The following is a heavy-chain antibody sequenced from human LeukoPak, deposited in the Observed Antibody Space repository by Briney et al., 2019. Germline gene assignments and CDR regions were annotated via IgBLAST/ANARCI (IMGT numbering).Heavy chain of an antibody. Sequence: SETLSLTCAVYGGSFSDYFWIWIRQSPGKGLEWIAEVNHSGSSEYNPSLKRRATISVDTSKKRFSLNLTSMTAADTAVYYCAAVPESYYSLYYFNFWGQGTLVTVSS. CDR1: GGSFSDYF. CDR3: AAVPESYYSLYYFNF. D-gene: IGHD3-10*01. V-gene: IGHV4-34*01. J-gene: IGHJ4*02. CDR2: VNHSGSS.